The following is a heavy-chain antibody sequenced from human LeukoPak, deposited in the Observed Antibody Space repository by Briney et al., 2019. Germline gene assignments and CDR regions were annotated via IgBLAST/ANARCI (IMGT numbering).Heavy chain of an antibody. V-gene: IGHV3-21*01. CDR3: ARRVPYFDY. J-gene: IGHJ4*02. Sequence: MTWVRQAPGKGLEWVSSISGSSSYIYYADSLKGRFTISRDNAKNSLFLQINSLRAEDTAVYYCARRVPYFDYWGQGALVTVSS. D-gene: IGHD4/OR15-4a*01. CDR2: ISGSSSYI.